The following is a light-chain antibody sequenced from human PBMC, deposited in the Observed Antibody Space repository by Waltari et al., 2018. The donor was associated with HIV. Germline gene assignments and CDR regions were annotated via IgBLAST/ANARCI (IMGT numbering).Light chain of an antibody. CDR1: QGISSY. CDR2: DAS. V-gene: IGKV1-27*01. J-gene: IGKJ4*01. CDR3: QSYYSVLLT. Sequence: DTQMTQSPSSLSASVGDRVTITCRASQGISSYLAWFQQKSGKVPKLLFYDASSLQSGVPSRFSCSGSGTDFSLTISCLQPEDFAIFYCQSYYSVLLTFGGGSWVDI.